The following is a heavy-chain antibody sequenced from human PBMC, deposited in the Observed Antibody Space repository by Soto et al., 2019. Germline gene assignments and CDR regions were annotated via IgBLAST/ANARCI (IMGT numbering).Heavy chain of an antibody. Sequence: SETLSLTCAVCGGSISSYYWSWIRQPPGKGLEWIGYIYYSGSTNYNPSLKSRVTISVDTSKNQFSLKLSSVTAADTAVYYCARAGRDWDNWFDPWGQGTLVTVSS. CDR2: IYYSGST. V-gene: IGHV4-59*01. CDR3: ARAGRDWDNWFDP. J-gene: IGHJ5*02. D-gene: IGHD3-9*01. CDR1: GGSISSYY.